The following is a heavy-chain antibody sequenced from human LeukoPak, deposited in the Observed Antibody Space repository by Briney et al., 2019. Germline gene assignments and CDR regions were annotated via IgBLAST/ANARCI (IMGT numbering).Heavy chain of an antibody. Sequence: SVKVSCKASGGTFSSYAISWVRQAPGQGLEWMGGIIPIFGTANYAQKFQGRVTITADESTSTAYMELSSLRSEDTAVYYCARGMTTVRRDYYYYYMDVWGKGTTVTISS. D-gene: IGHD4-17*01. CDR2: IIPIFGTA. V-gene: IGHV1-69*13. CDR1: GGTFSSYA. CDR3: ARGMTTVRRDYYYYYMDV. J-gene: IGHJ6*03.